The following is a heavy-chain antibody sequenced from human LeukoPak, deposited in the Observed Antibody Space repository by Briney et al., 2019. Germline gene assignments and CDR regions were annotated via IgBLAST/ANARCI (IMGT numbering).Heavy chain of an antibody. CDR3: ARAVGDTATLYYFDY. Sequence: SETLSLTCTVSGGSISSYYWSWIRQPPGKGLEWIGYIYYSGSTNYNPSLKSRVTISVDTSKNQFSLKLSSVTAADTAVYYCARAVGDTATLYYFDYWGQGTLVTVSS. J-gene: IGHJ4*02. CDR1: GGSISSYY. V-gene: IGHV4-59*01. D-gene: IGHD2/OR15-2a*01. CDR2: IYYSGST.